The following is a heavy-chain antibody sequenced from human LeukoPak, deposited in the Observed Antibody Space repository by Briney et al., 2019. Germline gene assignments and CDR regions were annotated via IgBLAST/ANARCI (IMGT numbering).Heavy chain of an antibody. CDR3: ARVYRWGSSGYPDY. CDR1: GYSISSGYY. V-gene: IGHV4-38-2*02. J-gene: IGHJ4*02. D-gene: IGHD3-22*01. CDR2: IYHSGST. Sequence: SETLSLTCTVSGYSISSGYYWGWIRQPPGKGLEWIGSIYHSGSTNYNPSLKSRVTISVDKSKNQFSLKLSSVTAADTAVYYCARVYRWGSSGYPDYGGQGTLVTVSS.